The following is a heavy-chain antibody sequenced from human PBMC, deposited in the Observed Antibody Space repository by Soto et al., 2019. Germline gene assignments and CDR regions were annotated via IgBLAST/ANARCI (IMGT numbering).Heavy chain of an antibody. J-gene: IGHJ5*02. CDR2: IFSNDEK. Sequence: QVTVKESGPVLVKPTETLTLTCTVSGFSLSNVGLGVSWIRQPPGKALEWLAHIFSNDEKSYSTSLKSRLTISKDTSKSQVVLIMTNMDLVDTATYYCASTYSSSWYWFDPWGQGTLVTVSS. CDR1: GFSLSNVGLG. CDR3: ASTYSSSWYWFDP. D-gene: IGHD6-13*01. V-gene: IGHV2-26*04.